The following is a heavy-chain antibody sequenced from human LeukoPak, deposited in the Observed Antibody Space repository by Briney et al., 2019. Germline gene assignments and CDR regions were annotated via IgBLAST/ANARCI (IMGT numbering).Heavy chain of an antibody. CDR3: ARGHISMDPQIVWTGYYRTDWFDP. D-gene: IGHD3/OR15-3a*01. J-gene: IGHJ5*02. Sequence: SETLSLTCAVYGVSFSHYRWSWIRQPPGKGLQRVGEVNHLGRTDYSPSLTSRVTISVDTSKSQFYLKLTSVTAADTAVYFCARGHISMDPQIVWTGYYRTDWFDPWGQGSLVTVSS. CDR2: VNHLGRT. V-gene: IGHV4-34*01. CDR1: GVSFSHYR.